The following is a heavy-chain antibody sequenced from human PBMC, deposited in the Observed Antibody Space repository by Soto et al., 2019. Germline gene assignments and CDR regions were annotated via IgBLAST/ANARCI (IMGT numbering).Heavy chain of an antibody. CDR3: ARRIAAARHKYYYYCYGMDV. J-gene: IGHJ6*02. CDR1: GYSFTSYW. D-gene: IGHD6-13*01. Sequence: PGESLKISCKGSGYSFTSYWIGWARQMPGKGLEWMGIIYPGDSDTRYSPSFQGQVTISADKSTSTAYLQWSSLKASDTAMYYCARRIAAARHKYYYYCYGMDVWGQGTTVTVSS. CDR2: IYPGDSDT. V-gene: IGHV5-51*01.